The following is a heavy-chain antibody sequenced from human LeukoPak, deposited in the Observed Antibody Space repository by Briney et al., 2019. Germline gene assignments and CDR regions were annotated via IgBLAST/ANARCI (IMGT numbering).Heavy chain of an antibody. CDR3: ARDSLYYDILTGYYYYYYGMDV. CDR1: GYTFTSYG. CDR2: ISAYNGNT. D-gene: IGHD3-9*01. V-gene: IGHV1-18*01. J-gene: IGHJ6*02. Sequence: ASVKVSCKASGYTFTSYGISWVRQAPGQGLEWMGWISAYNGNTNYAQKLQGRVTMTTDTPTSTAYMELRSLRSDDTAVYYCARDSLYYDILTGYYYYYYGMDVWGQGTTVTVSS.